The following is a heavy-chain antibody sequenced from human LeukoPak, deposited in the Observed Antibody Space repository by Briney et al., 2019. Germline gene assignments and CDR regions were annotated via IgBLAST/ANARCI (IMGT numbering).Heavy chain of an antibody. V-gene: IGHV1-8*01. CDR1: GYTFTSYD. CDR2: MDPNSGNT. CDR3: ARGRKVRGVIIGYYYYMDV. J-gene: IGHJ6*03. D-gene: IGHD3-10*01. Sequence: ASVKVSCKASGYTFTSYDINWVRQATGQGLEWMGWMDPNSGNTGYAQKFQGRVTMTRNTSISTAYMELSSLRSEDTAVYYCARGRKVRGVIIGYYYYMDVWGKGTTVTVSS.